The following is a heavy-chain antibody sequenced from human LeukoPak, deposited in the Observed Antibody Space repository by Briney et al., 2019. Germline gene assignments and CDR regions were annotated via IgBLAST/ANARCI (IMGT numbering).Heavy chain of an antibody. J-gene: IGHJ5*02. V-gene: IGHV4-59*10. CDR2: IYTSGST. CDR1: GGSFSGYY. D-gene: IGHD2-15*01. Sequence: KPSETLSLTCAVYGGSFSGYYWSWIRQPAGKGLEWIGRIYTSGSTNYNPSLKSRVTMSVDTSKNQFSLKLSSVTAADTAVYYCARGLKWWCCRAWFDPWGQGTLVTVSS. CDR3: ARGLKWWCCRAWFDP.